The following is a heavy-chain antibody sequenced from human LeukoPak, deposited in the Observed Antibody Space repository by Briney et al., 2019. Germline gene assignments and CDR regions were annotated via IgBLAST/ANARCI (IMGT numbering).Heavy chain of an antibody. CDR3: XXTXGNSYPSRYYMXV. CDR2: ISGLGGGT. CDR1: GFTFSDYG. D-gene: IGHD1-1*01. Sequence: GGSLRLSCAASGFTFSDYGMSWVRQAPGKGLEWVSAISGLGGGTYYADSVKGRFTISRDNSKNTLYLQMNRLRAEDTAVYYXXXTXGNSYPSRYYMXVWGKGTTVTVSS. J-gene: IGHJ6*03. V-gene: IGHV3-23*01.